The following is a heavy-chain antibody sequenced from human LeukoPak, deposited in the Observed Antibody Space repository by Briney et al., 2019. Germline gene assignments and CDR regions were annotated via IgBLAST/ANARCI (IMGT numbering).Heavy chain of an antibody. D-gene: IGHD3-22*01. CDR1: GYTFTSYD. CDR3: ARGLSVRNYDSSGYSYDY. CDR2: MNPNSGNT. J-gene: IGHJ4*02. Sequence: ASVKVSCKASGYTFTSYDINWVRQATGQGLEWMGWMNPNSGNTGYAQKLQGRVTMTRNTSISTAYMELSSLRSEDTAVYYCARGLSVRNYDSSGYSYDYWGQGTLVTVSS. V-gene: IGHV1-8*01.